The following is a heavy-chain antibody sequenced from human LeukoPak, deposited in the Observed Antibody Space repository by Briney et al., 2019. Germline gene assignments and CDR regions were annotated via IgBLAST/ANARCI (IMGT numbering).Heavy chain of an antibody. CDR3: ARGYSSRKIDY. D-gene: IGHD6-13*01. J-gene: IGHJ4*02. V-gene: IGHV4-59*08. CDR2: IYYSGST. CDR1: GGSISSYY. Sequence: SSETLSLTCTVSGGSISSYYWSWIRQPPGKGLEWIGYIYYSGSTNYNPSLKSLVTISVDTSKNQFSLKLSSVTAADTAVYYCARGYSSRKIDYWGQGTLVTVSS.